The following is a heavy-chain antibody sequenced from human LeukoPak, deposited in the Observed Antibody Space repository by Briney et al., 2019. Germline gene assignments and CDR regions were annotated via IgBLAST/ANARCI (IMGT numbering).Heavy chain of an antibody. CDR1: GFTFSSYG. D-gene: IGHD3-22*01. CDR3: ARGRIAKIVVVHSFSYGMDV. J-gene: IGHJ6*02. CDR2: INDYTGDT. Sequence: PGGSLRLSCAASGFTFSSYGMHWIRQSPGEGLEWIGEINDYTGDTSYDPSLNSRVSISLEKSKNQFSLELRSVTAADTAVYSCARGRIAKIVVVHSFSYGMDVWGQGTTVTVSS. V-gene: IGHV4-34*01.